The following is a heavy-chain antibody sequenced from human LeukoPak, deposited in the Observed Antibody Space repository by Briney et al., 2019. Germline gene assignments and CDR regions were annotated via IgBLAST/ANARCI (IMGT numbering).Heavy chain of an antibody. CDR3: AREYYDSSGSDYYGMDV. Sequence: SVKVSCKASGGTFSSYAISWVRQAPGQGLEWMGGIIPIFGTANYAQKFQGRVTITADESTSTAYMELSSLRSEDTAVYYCAREYYDSSGSDYYGMDVWGQGTTVTVSS. J-gene: IGHJ6*02. CDR2: IIPIFGTA. D-gene: IGHD3-22*01. CDR1: GGTFSSYA. V-gene: IGHV1-69*13.